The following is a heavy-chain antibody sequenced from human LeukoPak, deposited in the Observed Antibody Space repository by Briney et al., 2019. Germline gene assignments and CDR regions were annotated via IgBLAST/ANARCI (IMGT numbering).Heavy chain of an antibody. CDR3: ARLPNSGSYSYYFDY. Sequence: ASVKVSCKASGYTFTGYYMHWVRQAPGQGLEWMGWINPNSGGTNYAQKLQGRVTMTTDTSTSTAYMELRSLRSDDTAVYYCARLPNSGSYSYYFDYWGQGTLVTVSS. J-gene: IGHJ4*02. CDR1: GYTFTGYY. D-gene: IGHD1-26*01. V-gene: IGHV1-2*02. CDR2: INPNSGGT.